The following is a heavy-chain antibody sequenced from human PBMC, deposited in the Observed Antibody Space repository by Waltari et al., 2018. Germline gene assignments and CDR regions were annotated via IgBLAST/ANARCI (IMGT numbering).Heavy chain of an antibody. D-gene: IGHD5-12*01. J-gene: IGHJ4*02. CDR1: GGSLRGYY. Sequence: QVQLQGWGAGLLRPSETLSLTCAVSGGSLRGYYWSWIRQSPGKGLEWIGDVNHGGDTNYSPSLESRVTISVDMSKNQFSLKMRSVTAADTAIYYCARAPGYKGYFDYWGRGTLVTVSS. V-gene: IGHV4-34*01. CDR3: ARAPGYKGYFDY. CDR2: VNHGGDT.